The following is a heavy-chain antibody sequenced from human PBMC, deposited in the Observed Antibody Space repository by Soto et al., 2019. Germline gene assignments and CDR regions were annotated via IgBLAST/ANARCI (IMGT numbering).Heavy chain of an antibody. CDR2: ISYDGSNK. V-gene: IGHV3-30-3*01. D-gene: IGHD3-22*01. CDR3: ARERGTYYYDSSGYYFGFFDY. CDR1: GFTFSSYA. Sequence: GGSLRLSCAASGFTFSSYAMHWVRQAPGKGLEWGAVISYDGSNKYYADPVKGRFTISRDNSKNTLYLQMNSLRAEDTAVYYCARERGTYYYDSSGYYFGFFDYWGQGTLVTVSS. J-gene: IGHJ4*02.